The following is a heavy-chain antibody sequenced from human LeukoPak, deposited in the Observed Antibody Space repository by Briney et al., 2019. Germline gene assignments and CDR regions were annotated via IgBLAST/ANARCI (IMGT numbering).Heavy chain of an antibody. Sequence: SVKVSCKASGGTFSSYAISWVRQAPGQGLEWMGGIIPIFGTANYAQKFQGRVTITADESTSTAYMELSSLRSEDTAVYYCARSAYCGGDCYSWWFDPWGQGTLVTVSS. D-gene: IGHD2-21*02. V-gene: IGHV1-69*13. J-gene: IGHJ5*02. CDR3: ARSAYCGGDCYSWWFDP. CDR2: IIPIFGTA. CDR1: GGTFSSYA.